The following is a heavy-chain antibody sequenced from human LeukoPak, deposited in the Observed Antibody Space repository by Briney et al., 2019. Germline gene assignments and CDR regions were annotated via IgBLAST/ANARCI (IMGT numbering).Heavy chain of an antibody. D-gene: IGHD6-13*01. CDR1: GYSLSELS. J-gene: IGHJ3*02. V-gene: IGHV1-24*01. CDR2: FDPEDGET. Sequence: ASVKVSCKVSGYSLSELSMQWVRQAPGKGLEWMGGFDPEDGETSYAHHFQGRVTMTEDTSTDTAYMEMNSLRSADTAVYYCATPQPRYTSSWSPPVMAFDIWGQGTMVTVSS. CDR3: ATPQPRYTSSWSPPVMAFDI.